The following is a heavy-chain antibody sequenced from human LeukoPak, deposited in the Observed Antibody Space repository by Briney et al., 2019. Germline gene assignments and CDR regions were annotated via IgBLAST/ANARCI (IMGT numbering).Heavy chain of an antibody. V-gene: IGHV1-2*02. CDR1: GYTFTGYY. CDR2: INPNSGGT. Sequence: ASVKVSCKASGYTFTGYYMHWVRQAPGQGLEWMGWINPNSGGTNYAQKFQGRVTMTRDTSISTAYMELSRLRSDDTAVYYCARGVTARGFYYYMDVWGKGTTVTISS. CDR3: ARGVTARGFYYYMDV. J-gene: IGHJ6*03. D-gene: IGHD2-21*02.